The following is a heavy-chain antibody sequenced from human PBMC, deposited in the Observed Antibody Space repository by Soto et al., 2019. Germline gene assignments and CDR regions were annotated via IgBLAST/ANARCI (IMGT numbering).Heavy chain of an antibody. D-gene: IGHD4-17*01. CDR1: GYTFTSYG. V-gene: IGHV1-18*04. Sequence: VASVKVSCKASGYTFTSYGISWVRQAPGQGLEWMGWISAYNGNTNYAQKLQGRVTMTTDTSTSTAYMELRSLRSDDTAVYYCARDFVGGLRWYPWGAFDIWGQGTMVTVSS. CDR2: ISAYNGNT. CDR3: ARDFVGGLRWYPWGAFDI. J-gene: IGHJ3*02.